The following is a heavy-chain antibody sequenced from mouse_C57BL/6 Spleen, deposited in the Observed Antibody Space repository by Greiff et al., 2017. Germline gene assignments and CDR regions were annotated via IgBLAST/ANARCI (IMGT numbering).Heavy chain of an antibody. J-gene: IGHJ4*01. Sequence: VKVVESGPELVKPGASVKISCKASGYAFSSSWMNWVKQRPGEGLEWIGRIYPGDGDTNYNGKFKGKATLTADKSSSTAYMQLSSLTSEDSAVYFGARRDGNLYAMDYWGQGTSVTVSS. D-gene: IGHD1-1*01. CDR2: IYPGDGDT. CDR1: GYAFSSSW. V-gene: IGHV1-82*01. CDR3: ARRDGNLYAMDY.